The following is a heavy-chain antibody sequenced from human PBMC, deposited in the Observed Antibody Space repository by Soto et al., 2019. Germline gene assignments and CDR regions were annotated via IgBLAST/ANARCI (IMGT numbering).Heavy chain of an antibody. CDR3: AKALGSYYYYYAMDV. CDR2: ISWNSGRL. J-gene: IGHJ6*02. Sequence: PGGSLRLSCAASGFTFDDYAMHWVRQAPGKGLEWVSGISWNSGRLGYADSVKGRFTISRDNATNSLYLQMNSLRPEDTALYYCAKALGSYYYYYAMDVWGQGTTVTVSS. CDR1: GFTFDDYA. D-gene: IGHD2-15*01. V-gene: IGHV3-9*01.